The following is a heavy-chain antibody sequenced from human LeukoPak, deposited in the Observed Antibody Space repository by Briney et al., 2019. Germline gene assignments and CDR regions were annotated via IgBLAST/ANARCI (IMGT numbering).Heavy chain of an antibody. Sequence: GGSLRLSCAAPGLTFSSYWMSWVRQAPGKGLEWVANIKQDGSEKYYVDSVKGRFTISRDNAKNSLYLQMNSLRAEDTAVYYCAREGDFWSGYYVDWGQGTLVTVSS. J-gene: IGHJ4*02. CDR1: GLTFSSYW. CDR3: AREGDFWSGYYVD. CDR2: IKQDGSEK. D-gene: IGHD3-3*01. V-gene: IGHV3-7*01.